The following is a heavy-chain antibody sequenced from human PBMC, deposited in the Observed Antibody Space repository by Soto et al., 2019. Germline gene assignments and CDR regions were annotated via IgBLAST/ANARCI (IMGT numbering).Heavy chain of an antibody. D-gene: IGHD2-8*02. Sequence: GEALKISCKSSGYIFTTYLIALVCQMPGKGLEWMGRIDPSDSHTNYGPSLEGHVTISVDKSISTDYLQWSSLRASDTAMYYCARSRAPYGVVEFDKWGQGPLVTXS. CDR1: GYIFTTYL. V-gene: IGHV5-10-1*01. J-gene: IGHJ5*02. CDR2: IDPSDSHT. CDR3: ARSRAPYGVVEFDK.